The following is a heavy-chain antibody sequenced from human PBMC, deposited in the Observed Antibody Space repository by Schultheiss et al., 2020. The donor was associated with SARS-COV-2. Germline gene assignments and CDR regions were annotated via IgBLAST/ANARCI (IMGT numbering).Heavy chain of an antibody. CDR2: INADGSST. CDR1: GFTFDDYA. Sequence: GGSLRLSCAASGFTFDDYAMHWVRQAPGKGLEWVSGINADGSSTTYADSVKGRFTISRDNAMNTLHLQMNSLRDEDTAVYYCARGRYYFDYWGQGTLVTVSS. CDR3: ARGRYYFDY. J-gene: IGHJ4*02. V-gene: IGHV3-74*01.